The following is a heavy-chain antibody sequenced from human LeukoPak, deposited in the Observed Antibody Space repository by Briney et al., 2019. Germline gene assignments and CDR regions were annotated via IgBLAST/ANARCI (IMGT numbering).Heavy chain of an antibody. CDR1: GFTFSDYY. CDR3: ARGQSGIDY. Sequence: LRLSCAASGFTFSDYYMSWIRQPPGKGLEWIGEINHSGSTNYNPSLKSRVTISVDTSKNQFSLKLSSVTAADTAVYYCARGQSGIDYWGQGTLVTVSS. J-gene: IGHJ4*02. CDR2: INHSGST. D-gene: IGHD1-26*01. V-gene: IGHV4-34*01.